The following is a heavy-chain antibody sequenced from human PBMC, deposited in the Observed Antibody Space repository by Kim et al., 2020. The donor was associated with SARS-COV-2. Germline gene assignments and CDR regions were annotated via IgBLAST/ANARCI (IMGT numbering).Heavy chain of an antibody. V-gene: IGHV1-3*01. CDR2: INAGNGNT. J-gene: IGHJ6*02. D-gene: IGHD6-13*01. Sequence: ASVKVSCKASGYTFTSYAMHWVRQAPGQRLEWMGWINAGNGNTKYSQKFQGRVTITRDTSASTAYMELSSLRSEDTAVYYCARHHQQQQSPYYYYYGMDVWGQGTTVTVSS. CDR1: GYTFTSYA. CDR3: ARHHQQQQSPYYYYYGMDV.